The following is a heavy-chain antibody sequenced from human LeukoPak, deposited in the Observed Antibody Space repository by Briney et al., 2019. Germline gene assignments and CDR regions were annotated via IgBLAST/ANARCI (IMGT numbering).Heavy chain of an antibody. Sequence: GALRLSCAASGFIFSNYAMHWVRQAPGKGPEWVAVISYDGSKKYYADSVKGRSTISRDNSKNTLYLQMNSLRAEDTAVYYCARSYYDVLTGYGEVDFWGQGTLVTVSS. CDR1: GFIFSNYA. J-gene: IGHJ4*02. V-gene: IGHV3-30*04. D-gene: IGHD3-9*01. CDR3: ARSYYDVLTGYGEVDF. CDR2: ISYDGSKK.